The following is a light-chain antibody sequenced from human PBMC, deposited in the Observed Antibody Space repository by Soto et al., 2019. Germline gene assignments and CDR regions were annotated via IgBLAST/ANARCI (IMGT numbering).Light chain of an antibody. CDR1: QGITNY. V-gene: IGKV1-9*01. J-gene: IGKJ1*01. Sequence: GDRVTITCRASQGITNYLAWYQQKPGKAPKPLIYTASTLQSGVPSRFSGSGAGAEFTLTITGLQPEDFATYFCQQFHTYPWTFGQGTKVDIK. CDR3: QQFHTYPWT. CDR2: TAS.